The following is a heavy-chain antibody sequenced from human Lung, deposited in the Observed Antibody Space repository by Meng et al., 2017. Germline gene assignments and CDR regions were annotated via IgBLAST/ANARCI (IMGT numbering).Heavy chain of an antibody. J-gene: IGHJ2*01. CDR1: GGSISSSNYY. V-gene: IGHV4-30-4*01. Sequence: QVQLQDADPGLVKPYQTLSLTCTVSGGSISSSNYYWSWIRQPPGKGLEWSGHIYNSGSTYYNPSLKSRITISVDTSKNQFSLKLSSVTAADTAVYYCARGQKGYFDLWGRGTLVTVSS. CDR3: ARGQKGYFDL. CDR2: IYNSGST.